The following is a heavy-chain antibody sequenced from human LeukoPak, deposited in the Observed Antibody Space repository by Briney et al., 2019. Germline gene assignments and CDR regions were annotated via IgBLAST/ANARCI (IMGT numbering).Heavy chain of an antibody. J-gene: IGHJ4*02. CDR1: GFTFSSYW. D-gene: IGHD3-22*01. V-gene: IGHV3-74*01. Sequence: GGSLRLSCAASGFTFSSYWMHWVRQAPGKGLVWVSRINGDGSSTSYADSVKGRFTMSRDNAKNTLYLQMNSLIAEDTAVYYCAKSSRRDSSGYYSDWGQGTLVTVSS. CDR3: AKSSRRDSSGYYSD. CDR2: INGDGSST.